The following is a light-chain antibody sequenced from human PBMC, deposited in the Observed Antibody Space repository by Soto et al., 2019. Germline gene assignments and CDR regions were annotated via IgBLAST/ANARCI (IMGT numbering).Light chain of an antibody. J-gene: IGKJ5*01. V-gene: IGKV3-15*01. CDR3: QQYNNWPFA. Sequence: EIVLTQSRATLSVSPGERANLYCRAGQGVTTNFAWYQQKSGQSPRLLIYDVSTRATGVPARFSGTGSETDFTLTISGLQSGDSAAYYWQQYNNWPFAFGQGTRLEIK. CDR1: QGVTTN. CDR2: DVS.